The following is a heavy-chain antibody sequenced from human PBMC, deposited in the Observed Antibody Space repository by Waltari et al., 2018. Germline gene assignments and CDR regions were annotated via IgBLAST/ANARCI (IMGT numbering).Heavy chain of an antibody. D-gene: IGHD1-7*01. CDR2: ISSSSTI. Sequence: EVQLVESGGGLVQPGGSLRLSCAASGFTFSSYSMNWVRQAPGKGLEWVSYISSSSTIYYADSVKGRFTISRDNAKNSLYLQMNSLRAEDTAVYYCARETSRGYDYWGQGTLVTVSS. CDR3: ARETSRGYDY. J-gene: IGHJ4*02. CDR1: GFTFSSYS. V-gene: IGHV3-48*01.